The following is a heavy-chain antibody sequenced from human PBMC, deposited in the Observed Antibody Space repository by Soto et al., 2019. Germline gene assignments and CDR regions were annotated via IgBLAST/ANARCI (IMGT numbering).Heavy chain of an antibody. CDR1: GYTLTGYY. D-gene: IGHD1-26*01. CDR3: ASAKASGAGGGTTTSFDY. J-gene: IGHJ4*02. V-gene: IGHV1-2*04. Sequence: GASVKVSCKASGYTLTGYYMHWVRQAPGQGLEWMGWINPNSGGTNYAQKFQGWVTMTRDTSISTAYMELSRLRSDDTAVYYCASAKASGAGGGTTTSFDYWGQGTLVTVSS. CDR2: INPNSGGT.